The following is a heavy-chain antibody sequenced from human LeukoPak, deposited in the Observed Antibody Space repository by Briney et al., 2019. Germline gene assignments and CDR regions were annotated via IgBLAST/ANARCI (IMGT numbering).Heavy chain of an antibody. D-gene: IGHD5-24*01. CDR2: ISWNSGSI. Sequence: GGSLRLSCAASGFTFDDYAMHWVPQAPGKDLEWVSGISWNSGSIGYADSVKGRFTISRDNAKNSLYLQMNSLRAEDTALYYCAKDRAVEMATGLFDYWGQGTLVTVSS. V-gene: IGHV3-9*01. J-gene: IGHJ4*02. CDR1: GFTFDDYA. CDR3: AKDRAVEMATGLFDY.